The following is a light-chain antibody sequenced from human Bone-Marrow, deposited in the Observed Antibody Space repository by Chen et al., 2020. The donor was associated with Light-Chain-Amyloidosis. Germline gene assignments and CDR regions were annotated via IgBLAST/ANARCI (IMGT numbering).Light chain of an antibody. V-gene: IGLV2-14*01. CDR2: EVT. CDR1: SSDVGGDNH. CDR3: SSYTITNTLV. Sequence: QSALTQPASVSGSPGQSITISCTGTSSDVGGDNHVSWYQQHPDKAPKLMIYEVTNRPSWVPDLFSGSKADNTASLTISGLQTEDEADYFFSSYTITNTLVFGSGTRVTVL. J-gene: IGLJ1*01.